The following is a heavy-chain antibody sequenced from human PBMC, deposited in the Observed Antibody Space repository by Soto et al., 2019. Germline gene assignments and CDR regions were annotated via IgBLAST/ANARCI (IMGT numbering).Heavy chain of an antibody. D-gene: IGHD3-10*01. Sequence: VSCKASGYMFVTYGINWVRQAPGQGLEWMGWISAYNGNTKYAQNLQGRVTMTTDASTSTAYMEMRSLRSDDTAVYYCARDLDGSGSYYTDYWGPGTLVTVSS. CDR2: ISAYNGNT. J-gene: IGHJ4*02. CDR1: GYMFVTYG. V-gene: IGHV1-18*01. CDR3: ARDLDGSGSYYTDY.